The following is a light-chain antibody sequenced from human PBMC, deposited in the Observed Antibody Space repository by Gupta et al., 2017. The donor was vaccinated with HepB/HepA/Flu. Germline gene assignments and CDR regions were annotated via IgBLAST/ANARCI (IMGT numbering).Light chain of an antibody. J-gene: IGKJ3*01. CDR3: QQCSNCPLT. V-gene: IGKV3-11*01. CDR1: QSVSSF. Sequence: EIVLTQSPATLSVSPGERATITCRASQSVSSFLAWYQQKPGKAPRLLIYDASNRATGVPARFSGSGSGTDFTLTISSLEPEDIAVYYCQQCSNCPLTFGAGTKVDIK. CDR2: DAS.